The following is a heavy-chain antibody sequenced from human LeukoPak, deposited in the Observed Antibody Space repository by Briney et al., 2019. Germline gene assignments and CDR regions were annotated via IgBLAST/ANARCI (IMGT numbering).Heavy chain of an antibody. CDR1: GFTFSSYA. V-gene: IGHV3-30-3*01. J-gene: IGHJ4*02. Sequence: GRSLRLSCAASGFTFSSYAMHWVRQAPGKGLEWVAVISYDGSNKYYADSVKGRFTISRDNSKNTLYLQMNSLRAEDTAVYYCAREGDYGDYYFDYWGQGPRSPSPQ. D-gene: IGHD4-17*01. CDR2: ISYDGSNK. CDR3: AREGDYGDYYFDY.